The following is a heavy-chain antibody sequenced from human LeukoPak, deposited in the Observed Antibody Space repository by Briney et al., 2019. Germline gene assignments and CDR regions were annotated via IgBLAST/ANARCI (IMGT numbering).Heavy chain of an antibody. D-gene: IGHD6-13*01. V-gene: IGHV1-46*01. CDR3: AREGQQLVGDY. Sequence: ASVKVSCKASGYTFTSYYMHWVRQAPGQGLEWMGIINPSGGSTSHAQKFQGRVTMTRDTSTSTVYMELSSLRSEDTAVYYCAREGQQLVGDYWGQGTLVTVSS. J-gene: IGHJ4*02. CDR2: INPSGGST. CDR1: GYTFTSYY.